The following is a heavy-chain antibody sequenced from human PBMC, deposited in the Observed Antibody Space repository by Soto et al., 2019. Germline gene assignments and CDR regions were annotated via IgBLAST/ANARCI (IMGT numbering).Heavy chain of an antibody. V-gene: IGHV4-31*03. CDR2: IYYSGST. CDR3: ALVTTAGWFDP. Sequence: QVQLQESGPGLVKPSQTLSLTCTVSGGSISSGGYYWSWIRQHPGKGLEWIGYIYYSGSTYYNPSLKSRCAISVDTSKNQFSLKLSSVTAAATAGYYCALVTTAGWFDPWGQGTLVTVSS. J-gene: IGHJ5*02. D-gene: IGHD2-21*02. CDR1: GGSISSGGYY.